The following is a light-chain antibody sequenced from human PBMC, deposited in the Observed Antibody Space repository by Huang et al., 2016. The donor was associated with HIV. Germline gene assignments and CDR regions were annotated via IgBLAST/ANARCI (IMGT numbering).Light chain of an antibody. Sequence: EIVLTQSPGTLSLSPGERATLSCRASQSITNYLAWYQHKPGHAPRLLIYDASTRATGIPGRFSGSGSGTDFTLTISSLEPEDFAVYYCQQRRNWLTFGGGTKVEIK. CDR3: QQRRNWLT. CDR1: QSITNY. CDR2: DAS. J-gene: IGKJ4*01. V-gene: IGKV3-11*01.